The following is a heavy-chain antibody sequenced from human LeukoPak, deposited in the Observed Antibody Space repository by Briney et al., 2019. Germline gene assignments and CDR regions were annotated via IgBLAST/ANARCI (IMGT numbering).Heavy chain of an antibody. CDR3: AREQPFGYCSGGSCYMVGWFDP. V-gene: IGHV4-38-2*02. CDR2: IYHSGST. J-gene: IGHJ5*02. CDR1: GYSISSGYY. D-gene: IGHD2-15*01. Sequence: SETLSLTCTVPGYSISSGYYWGWIRQPPGKGLEWIGSIYHSGSTYYNPSLKSRVTISVDTSKNQFSLKLSSVTAADTAVYYCAREQPFGYCSGGSCYMVGWFDPWGQGTLVTVSS.